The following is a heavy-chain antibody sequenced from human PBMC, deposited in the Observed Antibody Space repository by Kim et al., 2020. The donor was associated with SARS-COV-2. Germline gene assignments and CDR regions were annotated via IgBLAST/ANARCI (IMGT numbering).Heavy chain of an antibody. Sequence: GGSLRLSCAASGFNFNIFNIHWVRQAPGKGLEWVSPVSSNGDTKYYANSVKGRFTISRDNSKNTLYLQMGSLRVQDTAVYYCARVHTTGCYYYWGPGTLVTASS. CDR1: GFNFNIFN. J-gene: IGHJ4*02. CDR3: ARVHTTGCYYY. CDR2: VSSNGDTK. D-gene: IGHD6-19*01. V-gene: IGHV3-64*01.